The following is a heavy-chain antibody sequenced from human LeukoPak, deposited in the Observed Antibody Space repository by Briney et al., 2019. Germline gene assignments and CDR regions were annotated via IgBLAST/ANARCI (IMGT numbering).Heavy chain of an antibody. CDR3: AREARHYDSSGYYHGYFDY. CDR1: GFTFSSYA. V-gene: IGHV3-30-3*01. D-gene: IGHD3-22*01. Sequence: PGGSLRFSCAASGFTFSSYAMHWVRQAPGKGLEWVAVISYDGSNKYYADSVKGRFTISRDNSKNTLYLQMNSLRAEDTAVYYCAREARHYDSSGYYHGYFDYWGQGTLVTVSS. CDR2: ISYDGSNK. J-gene: IGHJ4*02.